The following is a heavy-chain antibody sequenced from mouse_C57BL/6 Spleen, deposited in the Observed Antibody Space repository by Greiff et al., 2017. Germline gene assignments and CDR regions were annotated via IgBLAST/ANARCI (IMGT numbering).Heavy chain of an antibody. Sequence: EVKLQQSGPELVKPGASVKISCKASGYSFTGYYMNWVKQSPEKSLEWIGEINPSTGGTTYNQKFKAKATLTVDKSSSTAYMQLKSLTSEDSAVYYCAFYSSTTGGPYWGQGTTLTVSS. V-gene: IGHV1-42*01. CDR1: GYSFTGYY. CDR3: AFYSSTTGGPY. CDR2: INPSTGGT. D-gene: IGHD1-1*01. J-gene: IGHJ2*01.